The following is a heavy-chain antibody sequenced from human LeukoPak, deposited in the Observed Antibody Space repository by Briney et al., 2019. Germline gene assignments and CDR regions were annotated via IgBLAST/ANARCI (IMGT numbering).Heavy chain of an antibody. V-gene: IGHV4-39*01. J-gene: IGHJ5*02. D-gene: IGHD6-13*01. CDR1: GLALTGGPYC. CDR3: ARRGSSRWYGLFDP. CDR2: IYYSGST. Sequence: SETLSLTCPVSGLALTGGPYCVSPIRQPPGKGLEWIGSIYYSGSTYYNPSLKSRVTISVDTSKNQFSLKLSSVTAADTAVYNCARRGSSRWYGLFDPWGQGTLVTVSS.